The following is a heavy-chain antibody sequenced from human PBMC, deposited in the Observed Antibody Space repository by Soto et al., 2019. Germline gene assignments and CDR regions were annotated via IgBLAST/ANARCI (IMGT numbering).Heavy chain of an antibody. V-gene: IGHV3-66*01. D-gene: IGHD6-19*01. CDR3: ARDPDSSGWYAFDI. CDR1: GFTVSSYY. Sequence: GGSLRLSCAASGFTVSSYYMSWVRQAPGKGLEWVSVIYSGGSTYYADSVRGRFTISRDNSKNTLYLQMNSLRAEDTAVYYCARDPDSSGWYAFDIWGQGTMVTVSS. CDR2: IYSGGST. J-gene: IGHJ3*02.